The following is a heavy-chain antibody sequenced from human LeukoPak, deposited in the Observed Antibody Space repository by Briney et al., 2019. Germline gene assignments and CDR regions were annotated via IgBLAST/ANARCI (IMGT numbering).Heavy chain of an antibody. CDR1: GYTFTGYY. V-gene: IGHV1-2*02. D-gene: IGHD2-2*01. Sequence: ASVKVSCKASGYTFTGYYMHWVRQAPGQGLEWMGWINPNSGGTNYPQKFQGRVTMTRDTSISTAYMELSRLRSDDTAVYYCARDIEIVVVPAAIHDNWFDPWGQGTLVTVSS. CDR3: ARDIEIVVVPAAIHDNWFDP. J-gene: IGHJ5*02. CDR2: INPNSGGT.